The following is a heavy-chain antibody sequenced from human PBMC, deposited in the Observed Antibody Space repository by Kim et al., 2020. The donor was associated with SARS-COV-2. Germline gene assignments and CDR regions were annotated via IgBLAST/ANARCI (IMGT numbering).Heavy chain of an antibody. Sequence: DSDTSYSPSFQGQVTISADKSISTAYLQWSSLKASDTAMYYCARNSPSDYWGQGTLVTVSS. CDR3: ARNSPSDY. CDR2: DSDT. D-gene: IGHD1-7*01. J-gene: IGHJ4*02. V-gene: IGHV5-51*01.